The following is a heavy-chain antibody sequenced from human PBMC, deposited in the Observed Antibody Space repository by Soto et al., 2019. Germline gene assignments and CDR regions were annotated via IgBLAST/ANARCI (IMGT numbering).Heavy chain of an antibody. CDR2: IYWDDDK. D-gene: IGHD3-16*01. Sequence: QITLKESGPTLVKPTQTLTLTFTFSGFSLTTRGVGVGWIRQPPGKALECLALIYWDDDKRYSPSLQSRLSSTKDTSKNQVVLTMTNVDPVDTDTYYCAHIPNYYQYDWFDPWGQGTLVSVSS. CDR3: AHIPNYYQYDWFDP. J-gene: IGHJ5*02. CDR1: GFSLTTRGVG. V-gene: IGHV2-5*02.